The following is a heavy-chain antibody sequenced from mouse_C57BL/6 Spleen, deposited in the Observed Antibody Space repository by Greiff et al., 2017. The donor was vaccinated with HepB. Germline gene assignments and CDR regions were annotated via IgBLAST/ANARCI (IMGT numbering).Heavy chain of an antibody. J-gene: IGHJ2*01. D-gene: IGHD3-2*02. V-gene: IGHV1-4*01. Sequence: QVHVKQSGAELARPGASVKMSCKASGYTFTSYTMHWVKQRPGQGLEWIGYINPSSGYTKYNQKFKDKATLTADKSSSTAYMQLSSLTSEDSAVYYCAREETAQDFDYWGQGTTLTVSS. CDR1: GYTFTSYT. CDR2: INPSSGYT. CDR3: AREETAQDFDY.